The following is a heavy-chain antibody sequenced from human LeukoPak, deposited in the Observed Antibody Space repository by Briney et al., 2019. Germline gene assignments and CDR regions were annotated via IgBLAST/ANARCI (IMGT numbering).Heavy chain of an antibody. V-gene: IGHV3-7*01. CDR1: GFTFSDYW. CDR3: ARDGTAPGLYFDW. CDR2: INQNGGEK. D-gene: IGHD6-13*01. J-gene: IGHJ4*01. Sequence: GGSLRLSCAVSGFTFSDYWVNWVRQAPGKGLEWVASINQNGGEKSYVDSVKGRFTISRDNPKNSLYLQMSSLRAEDTGVYYCARDGTAPGLYFDWWGQGTLVTVSS.